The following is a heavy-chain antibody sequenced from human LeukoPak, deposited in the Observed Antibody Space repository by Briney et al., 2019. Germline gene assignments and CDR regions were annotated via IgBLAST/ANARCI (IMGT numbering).Heavy chain of an antibody. CDR2: INPNSGGT. J-gene: IGHJ4*02. CDR3: ARALGYCSGGSCYHYFDY. Sequence: GASVKVSCKASGYTFTSYYMHWVRQAPGQGLEWMGWINPNSGGTNYAQKFQGRVTMTRDTTISTAYMELSRLRSDDTAVYYCARALGYCSGGSCYHYFDYWGQGTLVTVSS. V-gene: IGHV1-2*02. CDR1: GYTFTSYY. D-gene: IGHD2-15*01.